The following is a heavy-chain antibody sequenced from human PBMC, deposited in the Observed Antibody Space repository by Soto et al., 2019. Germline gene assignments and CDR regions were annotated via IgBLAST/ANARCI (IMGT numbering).Heavy chain of an antibody. J-gene: IGHJ4*02. CDR2: IYYSGST. CDR3: ARSRTTVVTLAD. V-gene: IGHV4-39*01. Sequence: PSETLSLTCTVSGGSISSSSYYWGWIRQPPGKGLEWIGSIYYSGSTYYNPSLKSRVTISVDTSKNQFSLKLSSVTAADTAVYYCARSRTTVVTLADSGQGTLVTVSS. CDR1: GGSISSSSYY. D-gene: IGHD4-17*01.